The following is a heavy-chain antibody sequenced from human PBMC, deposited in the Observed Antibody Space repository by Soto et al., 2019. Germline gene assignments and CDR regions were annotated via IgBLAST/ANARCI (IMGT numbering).Heavy chain of an antibody. CDR1: GFTFSSYA. CDR2: ISGTGSST. D-gene: IGHD3-3*01. CDR3: AKDNRDYDFWSGSYSWYFQH. V-gene: IGHV3-23*01. J-gene: IGHJ1*01. Sequence: GGSLRLSCAASGFTFSSYAMSWVRQAPGKGLEWVSAISGTGSSTYYADSVKGRFTISRDNSKNTLFLQMNSLRAEDTAVYYCAKDNRDYDFWSGSYSWYFQHWGQGTLVTVSS.